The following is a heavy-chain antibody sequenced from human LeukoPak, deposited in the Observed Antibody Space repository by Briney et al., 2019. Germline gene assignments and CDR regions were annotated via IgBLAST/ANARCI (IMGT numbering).Heavy chain of an antibody. J-gene: IGHJ4*02. D-gene: IGHD2-2*01. CDR1: GFTFSSYA. CDR2: ISGSGGST. Sequence: PGGSLRLSCAASGFTFSSYAMSWVRQAPGKGLEWVPAISGSGGSTYYADSVKGRFTISRDNSKNTLYLQMNSLRAEDTAVYYCAKVQQSSTGFDYWGQGTLVTVSS. CDR3: AKVQQSSTGFDY. V-gene: IGHV3-23*01.